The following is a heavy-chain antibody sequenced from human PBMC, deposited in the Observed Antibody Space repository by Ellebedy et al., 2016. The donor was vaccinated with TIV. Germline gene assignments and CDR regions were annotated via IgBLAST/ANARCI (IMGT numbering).Heavy chain of an antibody. CDR2: IAHDGSVI. D-gene: IGHD1-1*01. Sequence: PGGSLRLSCATSGFTFSHYGMQWVRQAPGEGLEWVAVIAHDGSVIHYADSVKGRFTISRDKSKNTLSLQMYSLRPEDTAVYYCAKERDPLASTSFDSWGQGNLVTVSS. CDR3: AKERDPLASTSFDS. V-gene: IGHV3-30*18. CDR1: GFTFSHYG. J-gene: IGHJ4*02.